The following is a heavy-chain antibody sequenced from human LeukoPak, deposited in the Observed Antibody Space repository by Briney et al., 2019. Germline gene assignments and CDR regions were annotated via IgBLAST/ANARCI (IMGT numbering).Heavy chain of an antibody. CDR2: IYYSGST. V-gene: IGHV4-39*01. CDR1: GGSINTYF. D-gene: IGHD3-3*01. Sequence: SETLSLTCTVSGGSINTYFWSWIRQPPGKGLEWIGSIYYSGSTYYNPSLKSRVTISVDTSKNQFSLKLSSVTAADTAVYYCARLLGYDFWSGYYPSGYFDLWGRGTLVTVSS. CDR3: ARLLGYDFWSGYYPSGYFDL. J-gene: IGHJ2*01.